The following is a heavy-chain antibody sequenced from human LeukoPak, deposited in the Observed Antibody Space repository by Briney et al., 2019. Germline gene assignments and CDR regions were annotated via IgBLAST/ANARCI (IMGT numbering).Heavy chain of an antibody. D-gene: IGHD1-20*01. CDR2: IYYSGST. V-gene: IGHV4-59*01. CDR1: GGSISSYY. J-gene: IGHJ4*02. Sequence: SETLSLTCTVSGGSISSYYWSWIRQPPGKGLEWIGYIYYSGSTNYNPSLKSRVTISVDTSKNQFSLKLSSVTAADTAVYYCARVAAHRANWRTKIDYWGQGTLVTVSS. CDR3: ARVAAHRANWRTKIDY.